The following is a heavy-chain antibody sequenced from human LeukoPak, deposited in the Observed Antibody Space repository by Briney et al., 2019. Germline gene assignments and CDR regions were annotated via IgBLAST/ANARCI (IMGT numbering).Heavy chain of an antibody. CDR1: GGTFSSYA. CDR3: ATLTWIQLWLLDY. V-gene: IGHV1-2*02. J-gene: IGHJ4*02. Sequence: ASVKVSCKASGGTFSSYAISWVRQAPGQGLEWMGWINPSSGGTNYAQKFQGRVTMTRDTSISTAYMELSSLRSEDTAVYYCATLTWIQLWLLDYWGQGTLVTVSS. D-gene: IGHD5-18*01. CDR2: INPSSGGT.